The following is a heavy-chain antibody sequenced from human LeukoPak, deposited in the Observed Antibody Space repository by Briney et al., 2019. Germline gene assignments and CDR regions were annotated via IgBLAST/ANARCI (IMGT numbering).Heavy chain of an antibody. Sequence: GGSLRLSCAASGFTFSSYGMSWVRQAPGKGLDWVSAISGGGGGTYYADSVKRRFTISRDNSKNTLYLQMNSLGDEDTAVYYCAKGRGHSYGDPFDYWGQGTLVTVSS. CDR2: ISGGGGGT. CDR3: AKGRGHSYGDPFDY. D-gene: IGHD5-18*01. V-gene: IGHV3-23*01. J-gene: IGHJ4*02. CDR1: GFTFSSYG.